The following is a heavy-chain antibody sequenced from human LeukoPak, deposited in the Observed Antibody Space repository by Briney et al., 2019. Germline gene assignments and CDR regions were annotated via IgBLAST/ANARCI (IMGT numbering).Heavy chain of an antibody. CDR3: ARSLLFYDILTGYYIRWFDP. Sequence: SETLSLTCTVSGGSISSYYWSWIRQPPGKGLEWIGYIYYSGSTNYNPSLKSRVTISVDTSKNQFSLKLSSVTAADTAVYYCARSLLFYDILTGYYIRWFDPWGQGTLVTVSS. CDR2: IYYSGST. J-gene: IGHJ5*02. CDR1: GGSISSYY. V-gene: IGHV4-59*08. D-gene: IGHD3-9*01.